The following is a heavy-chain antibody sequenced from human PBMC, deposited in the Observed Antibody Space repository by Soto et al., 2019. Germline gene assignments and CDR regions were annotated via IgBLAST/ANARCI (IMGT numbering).Heavy chain of an antibody. V-gene: IGHV1-8*01. CDR2: MNPNSGNT. D-gene: IGHD6-13*01. CDR3: ARSGYSSRWYHYYYYGMDV. CDR1: GYTFTSYD. J-gene: IGHJ6*02. Sequence: QVQLVQSGAEVKKPGASVKVSCKASGYTFTSYDINWVRQATGQGLEWMGWMNPNSGNTGYAQKFQGRVTMTRNTSISTAYMELGSLRSEDTAVYYCARSGYSSRWYHYYYYGMDVWGQGTTVTVSS.